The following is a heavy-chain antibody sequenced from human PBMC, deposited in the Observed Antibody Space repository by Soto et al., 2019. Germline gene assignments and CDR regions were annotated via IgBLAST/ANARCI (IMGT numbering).Heavy chain of an antibody. D-gene: IGHD3-3*01. J-gene: IGHJ5*02. CDR1: GLSLSTSGQA. Sequence: QITLKESGPTLVKPTQPLTLTCTFSGLSLSTSGQAVGWIRQPPGTALDWLALLYWDDAKRYTPPLNTRLTITKDTSKTQVVLTLTNMDPVDTATYYCAHYFSMSTAVWFAPWGQGILVPVSS. CDR2: LYWDDAK. CDR3: AHYFSMSTAVWFAP. V-gene: IGHV2-5*02.